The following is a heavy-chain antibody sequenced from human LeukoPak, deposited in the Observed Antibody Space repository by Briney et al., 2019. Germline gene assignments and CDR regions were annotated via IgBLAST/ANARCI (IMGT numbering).Heavy chain of an antibody. CDR3: AREKLSFFDSSGYFDY. D-gene: IGHD3-22*01. Sequence: GGSLRLSCAASGLTFSSYEMNWVRQAPGKGLEWVSFISSSGSAIHYADSVRGRFTISRDNAKNSLYLQMSRLRAEDTAVYYCAREKLSFFDSSGYFDYWGQGTLVTVSS. V-gene: IGHV3-48*03. CDR2: ISSSGSAI. J-gene: IGHJ4*02. CDR1: GLTFSSYE.